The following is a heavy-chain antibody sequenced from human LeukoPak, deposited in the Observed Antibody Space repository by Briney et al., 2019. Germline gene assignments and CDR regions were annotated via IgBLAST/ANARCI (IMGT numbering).Heavy chain of an antibody. V-gene: IGHV4-39*07. Sequence: SETLSLTCTVSGGSISSSSYYWGWIRQPPGKGLEWIGSIYYSGSTYYNPSLKSRVTISVDTSKNQFSLKLSSVTAADTAVYYCARDRKPHYDSSGYWDFDYWGQGTLVTVSS. CDR3: ARDRKPHYDSSGYWDFDY. CDR1: GGSISSSSYY. D-gene: IGHD3-22*01. J-gene: IGHJ4*02. CDR2: IYYSGST.